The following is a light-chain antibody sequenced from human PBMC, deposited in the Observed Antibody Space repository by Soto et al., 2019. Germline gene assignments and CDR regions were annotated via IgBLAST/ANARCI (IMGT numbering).Light chain of an antibody. CDR2: DVS. J-gene: IGLJ2*01. CDR3: SSYTSSSTLGV. V-gene: IGLV2-14*01. Sequence: QSALTQPASVSGSPGQSITISCTGTSSDVGGYNYVSWYQQHPGKAPKLMIYDVSNRPSGVSNRFSGSKSGNTASLTISGLPAEDEADYYCSSYTSSSTLGVFGGGTKLTFL. CDR1: SSDVGGYNY.